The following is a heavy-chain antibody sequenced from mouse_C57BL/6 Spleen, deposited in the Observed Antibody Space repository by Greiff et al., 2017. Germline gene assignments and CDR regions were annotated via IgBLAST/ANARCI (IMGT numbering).Heavy chain of an antibody. Sequence: EVQLQQSGPELVKPGASVKISCKASGYTFTDYYMNWVKQSHGKSLEWIGDINPKNGGTSYNQKFKGKATLTVDKSSSTAYMELRSLTSEDSAVYYGAREVLLRDWYCDVWGTGTTLTVAS. CDR1: GYTFTDYY. CDR3: AREVLLRDWYCDV. D-gene: IGHD1-1*01. V-gene: IGHV1-26*01. J-gene: IGHJ1*03. CDR2: INPKNGGT.